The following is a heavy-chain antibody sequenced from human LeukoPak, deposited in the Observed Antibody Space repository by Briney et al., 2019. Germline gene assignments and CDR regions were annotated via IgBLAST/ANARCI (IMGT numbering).Heavy chain of an antibody. CDR3: ARGGIGDSSGYLAY. CDR1: GFTFSSYA. J-gene: IGHJ4*02. D-gene: IGHD3-22*01. V-gene: IGHV3-30-3*01. CDR2: ISYDGSNK. Sequence: PGGSLRLSCAASGFTFSSYAMHRVRQAPGKGLEWVAVISYDGSNKYYADSVKGRFTISRDNSKNTLYLQMNSLRAEDTAVYYCARGGIGDSSGYLAYWGQGTLVTVSS.